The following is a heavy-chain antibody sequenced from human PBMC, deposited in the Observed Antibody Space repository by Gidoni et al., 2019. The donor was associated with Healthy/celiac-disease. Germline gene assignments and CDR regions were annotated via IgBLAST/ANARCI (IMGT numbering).Heavy chain of an antibody. J-gene: IGHJ4*02. CDR2: IDWDDDK. D-gene: IGHD6-13*01. V-gene: IGHV2-70*15. CDR1: GFSLSTSGMC. CDR3: ARRILSGSSWADYFDY. Sequence: QVTLRESGPALVKPTQTLTLTCTFSGFSLSTSGMCVSWIRQPPGKALEWLARIDWDDDKYYSTSLKTRLTISKDTSKNQVVLTMTNMDPVDTATYYCARRILSGSSWADYFDYWGQGTLVTVSS.